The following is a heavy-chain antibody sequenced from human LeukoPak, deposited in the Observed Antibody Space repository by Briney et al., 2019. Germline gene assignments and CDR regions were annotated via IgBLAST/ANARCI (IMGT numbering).Heavy chain of an antibody. J-gene: IGHJ5*02. D-gene: IGHD6-19*01. Sequence: SETLSLTCTVSGGSISSYYWSWIRQPAGKGLEWIGRMSSSGISTYSPSLKSRVTISIDTSRNQFSMNLNSVTAADTAVYYCAKGAGPPWFDPWGQGTLVTVS. CDR1: GGSISSYY. CDR3: AKGAGPPWFDP. V-gene: IGHV4-4*07. CDR2: MSSSGIS.